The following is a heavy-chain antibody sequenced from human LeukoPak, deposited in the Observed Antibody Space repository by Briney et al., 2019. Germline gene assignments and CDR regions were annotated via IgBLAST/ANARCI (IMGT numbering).Heavy chain of an antibody. CDR3: ARDRRYYDSSGNIRGFDY. CDR1: GGSFSGYY. Sequence: SETLSLTCAVYGGSFSGYYWSWIRQPPGKGLEWIGEINHSGSTNYNPSLKSRVTISVDTSKNQFSLKLSSVTAADTAVYYCARDRRYYDSSGNIRGFDYWGQGTLVTVSS. V-gene: IGHV4-34*01. D-gene: IGHD3-22*01. J-gene: IGHJ4*02. CDR2: INHSGST.